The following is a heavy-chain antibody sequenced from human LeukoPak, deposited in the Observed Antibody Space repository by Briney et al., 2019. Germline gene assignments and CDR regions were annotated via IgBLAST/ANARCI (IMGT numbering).Heavy chain of an antibody. V-gene: IGHV3-33*01. CDR3: AGEVVRDVSGVDYTWLDP. J-gene: IGHJ5*02. CDR1: GFNFNTYG. D-gene: IGHD2-8*01. CDR2: IWHDGSDE. Sequence: GGSLRLSCAASGFNFNTYGMHWVRQTPGKGLEWVAVIWHDGSDEYYADSVKGRFTISRDNSKSLVYLQMDSLRDEDTAVYYCAGEVVRDVSGVDYTWLDPWGQGTLVFVS.